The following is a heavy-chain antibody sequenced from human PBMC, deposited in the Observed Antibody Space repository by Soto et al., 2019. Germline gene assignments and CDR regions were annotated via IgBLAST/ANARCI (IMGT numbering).Heavy chain of an antibody. J-gene: IGHJ6*02. CDR3: ARAPNYYYYYGMDV. CDR1: GGSMISYY. V-gene: IGHV4-59*01. CDR2: IYYSGST. Sequence: SETLSLTCTVSGGSMISYYWSWIRQPPGKGLEWIRYIYYSGSTNYNPSLKSRVNISVDTSKNQFSLKLSSVTAADTAVYYCARAPNYYYYYGMDVWGQGTTVTVSS.